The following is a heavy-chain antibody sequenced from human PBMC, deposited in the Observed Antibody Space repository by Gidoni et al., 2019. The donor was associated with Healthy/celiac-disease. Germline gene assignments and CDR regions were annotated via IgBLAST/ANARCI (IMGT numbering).Heavy chain of an antibody. CDR3: ARDRPEMVVEDWYFDL. D-gene: IGHD2-8*01. J-gene: IGHJ2*01. CDR2: IIPIFGTE. V-gene: IGHV1-69*01. Sequence: VQLVQSGADVKKPASSVKFSCKASCGTFSSYAISWVRQAPGQGLEWMGGIIPIFGTENYAKKFQGRVTITEDESTSTAYMELSSLRSEDTAVYYCARDRPEMVVEDWYFDLWGRGTLVTVSS. CDR1: CGTFSSYA.